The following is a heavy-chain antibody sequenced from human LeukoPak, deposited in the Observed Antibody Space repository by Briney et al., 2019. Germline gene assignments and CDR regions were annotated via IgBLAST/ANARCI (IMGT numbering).Heavy chain of an antibody. D-gene: IGHD3-10*01. Sequence: PGGSLRLSCVASGFTFNKYGVHWVRQAPGKGLEWVAVIWYDGRNEYYADSVKGRLAISRDNDKNTVNLQMNSLRAEDPAVYYCARDGSGLAVRGWFDFWGQGTLVTVSS. J-gene: IGHJ5*01. CDR1: GFTFNKYG. V-gene: IGHV3-33*01. CDR3: ARDGSGLAVRGWFDF. CDR2: IWYDGRNE.